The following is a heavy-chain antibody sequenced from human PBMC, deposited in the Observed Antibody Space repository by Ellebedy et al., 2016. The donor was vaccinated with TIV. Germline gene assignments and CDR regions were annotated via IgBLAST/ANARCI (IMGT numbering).Heavy chain of an antibody. Sequence: SETLSLXCAVYGGSFSGYYWSWIRQPPGKGLEWIGEINHSGSTNYNPSLKSRVTISVDTSKNQFSLKLSSVTAADTAVYYCARGDIAVAAGYWGQGTLVTVSS. CDR1: GGSFSGYY. D-gene: IGHD6-19*01. J-gene: IGHJ4*02. CDR2: INHSGST. V-gene: IGHV4-34*01. CDR3: ARGDIAVAAGY.